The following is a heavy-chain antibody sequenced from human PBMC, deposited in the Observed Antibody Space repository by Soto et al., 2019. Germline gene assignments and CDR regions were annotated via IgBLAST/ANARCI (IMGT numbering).Heavy chain of an antibody. CDR3: SSGNPIFVFDS. CDR2: ISGDGINT. CDR1: GFNFGFFG. J-gene: IGHJ5*01. Sequence: QIQLVESGGDVVQPGKSLRLSCAASGFNFGFFGMHWVRQAPGKGLEWVAFISGDGINTQYADSVRGRFTLSRDYSRKTMYLQMDSLRDEDAALYYCSSGNPIFVFDSWGLGSLVTVSS. D-gene: IGHD6-25*01. V-gene: IGHV3-30*03.